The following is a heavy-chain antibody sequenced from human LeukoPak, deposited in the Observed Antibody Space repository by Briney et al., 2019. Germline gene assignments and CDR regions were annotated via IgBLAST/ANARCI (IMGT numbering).Heavy chain of an antibody. CDR1: GFTFSSSA. CDR2: ISGSGDRT. D-gene: IGHD3-10*01. V-gene: IGHV3-23*02. CDR3: AKGYYGSGNDGWFDD. Sequence: PGGSLILSCAASGFTFSSSAMSWVRQAPAKGLELVSTISGSGDRTYYEDSVKGRFIISRDNSKKTLFLQMSSMRDEDTAVYSCAKGYYGSGNDGWFDDWGQGTLVTVSS. J-gene: IGHJ4*02.